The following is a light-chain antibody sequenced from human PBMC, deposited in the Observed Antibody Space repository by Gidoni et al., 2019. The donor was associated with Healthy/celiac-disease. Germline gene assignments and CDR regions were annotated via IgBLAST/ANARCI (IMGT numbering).Light chain of an antibody. CDR1: QGISSY. Sequence: ALRMTQSPSSLSASTGDRVTITCRASQGISSYLAWYQQKPGKAPKLLIYAASTLQSGVPSRCSGSGSGTDFTLTISCLQSEDVATYYCQQYYSYPQTFGQGTKVEIK. CDR3: QQYYSYPQT. V-gene: IGKV1-8*01. CDR2: AAS. J-gene: IGKJ1*01.